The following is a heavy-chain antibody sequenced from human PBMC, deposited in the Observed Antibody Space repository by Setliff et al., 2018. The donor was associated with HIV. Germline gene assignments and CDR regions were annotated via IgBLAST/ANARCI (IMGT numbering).Heavy chain of an antibody. V-gene: IGHV4-61*09. Sequence: PSETLSLTCTVSGGSISSGSYYWSWIRQPAGKGLEWIGHVYTSGSTNYNPSLKSRVTISVDTSKNQFPLKLTSVTAADTAVYYCARGTYYYYYYMDVWGKGTTVTVSS. CDR3: ARGTYYYYYYMDV. J-gene: IGHJ6*03. D-gene: IGHD1-1*01. CDR2: VYTSGST. CDR1: GGSISSGSYY.